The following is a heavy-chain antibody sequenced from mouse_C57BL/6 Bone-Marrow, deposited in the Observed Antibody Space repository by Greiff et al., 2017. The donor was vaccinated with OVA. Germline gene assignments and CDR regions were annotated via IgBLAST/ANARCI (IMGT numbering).Heavy chain of an antibody. D-gene: IGHD1-1*01. CDR3: ALLLRYSYYAMDY. J-gene: IGHJ4*01. CDR2: IDPSDSYT. CDR1: GYTFTSYW. Sequence: VQLQQPGAELVRPGTSVKLSCKASGYTFTSYWMHWVKQRPGQGLEWIGVIDPSDSYTHYNQKFKGKATLTVDTSSSTAYMQLSSLTSEDSAVDYCALLLRYSYYAMDYWGQGTSVTVSS. V-gene: IGHV1-59*01.